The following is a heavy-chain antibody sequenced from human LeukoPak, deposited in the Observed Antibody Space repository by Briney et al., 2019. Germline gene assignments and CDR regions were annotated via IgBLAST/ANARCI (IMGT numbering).Heavy chain of an antibody. Sequence: PSQTLSLTCAISGDSVSSNSAAWNWIRQSPSRGLEWLGRTYYRSKLYNDYAVSVKSRITINPDTSKNQFSLQLNSVTAADTSVYYCARGSRFRRWQNPGEPFDSWGQGTLVTVSS. V-gene: IGHV6-1*01. CDR1: GDSVSSNSAA. CDR2: TYYRSKLYN. D-gene: IGHD4-23*01. J-gene: IGHJ4*02. CDR3: ARGSRFRRWQNPGEPFDS.